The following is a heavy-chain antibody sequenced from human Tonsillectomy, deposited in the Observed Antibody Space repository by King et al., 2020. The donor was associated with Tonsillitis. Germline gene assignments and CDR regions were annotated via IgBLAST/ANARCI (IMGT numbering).Heavy chain of an antibody. CDR3: ARERDIVATGWFDP. CDR1: GFTFSSYS. D-gene: IGHD5-12*01. V-gene: IGHV3-21*01. CDR2: ISSSSSYI. J-gene: IGHJ5*02. Sequence: VQLVESGGGLVKPGGSLRLSCAASGFTFSSYSMNWVRQAPGKGLEWVSSISSSSSYIYYADAVKGRFTISRDNAKNSLYLQMNSLRAEDTAVYYCARERDIVATGWFDPWGQGTLVTVSS.